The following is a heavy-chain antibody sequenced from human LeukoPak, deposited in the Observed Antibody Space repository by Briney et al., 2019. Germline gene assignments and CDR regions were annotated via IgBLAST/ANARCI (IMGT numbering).Heavy chain of an antibody. CDR2: ISAYNGNT. Sequence: ASVKVSCKASGYTLTSYGISWVRQAPGQGLEWMGWISAYNGNTNYAQKLQGRVTMTTDTSTSTAYMELRSLRSDDTAVYYCARDNGVAPLYYYGMDVWGQGTTVTVSS. V-gene: IGHV1-18*01. CDR3: ARDNGVAPLYYYGMDV. J-gene: IGHJ6*02. D-gene: IGHD2-8*01. CDR1: GYTLTSYG.